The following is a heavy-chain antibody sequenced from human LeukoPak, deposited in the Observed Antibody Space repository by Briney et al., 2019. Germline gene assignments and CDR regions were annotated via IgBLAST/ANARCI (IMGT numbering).Heavy chain of an antibody. CDR2: INNSGGTT. Sequence: PGGSLRLSCATSGFTFSSYTMTWVRQAPGKGLEWVAIINNSGGTTYYVDSVKGRFTVSRDNSKNTLYLQMDTLRAEDTAVYYCTSQIYSGSRRFYSDHWGQGTLVTVSS. D-gene: IGHD1-26*01. V-gene: IGHV3-23*01. CDR1: GFTFSSYT. CDR3: TSQIYSGSRRFYSDH. J-gene: IGHJ4*02.